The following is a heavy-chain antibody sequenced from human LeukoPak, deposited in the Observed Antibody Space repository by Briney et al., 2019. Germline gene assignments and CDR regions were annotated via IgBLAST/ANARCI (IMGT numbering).Heavy chain of an antibody. Sequence: GASVKVSCKASGYTFTSYGISWVRQAPGQGLEWMGWISAYNGNTNYAQKLQGRVTMTTDTSTSTAYMELRSLRSEDTAVYYCATVSSGRDWYFDLWGRGTLVTVSS. J-gene: IGHJ2*01. D-gene: IGHD6-19*01. CDR3: ATVSSGRDWYFDL. CDR1: GYTFTSYG. V-gene: IGHV1-18*01. CDR2: ISAYNGNT.